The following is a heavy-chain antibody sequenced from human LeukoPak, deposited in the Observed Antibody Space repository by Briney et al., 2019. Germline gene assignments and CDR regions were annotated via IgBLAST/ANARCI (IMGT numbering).Heavy chain of an antibody. Sequence: SETLSLTCTVSGGSISSSSYYWGWIRQPPGKGLEWIGSIGYSVSAYYNPSLKSRVTISVDTSKNQFSLKLSSVTAADTAVYYCTRMEGSTGYWSGYLGSWGQGTQVTVSS. J-gene: IGHJ5*02. CDR1: GGSISSSSYY. CDR2: IGYSVSA. V-gene: IGHV4-39*01. D-gene: IGHD3-3*01. CDR3: TRMEGSTGYWSGYLGS.